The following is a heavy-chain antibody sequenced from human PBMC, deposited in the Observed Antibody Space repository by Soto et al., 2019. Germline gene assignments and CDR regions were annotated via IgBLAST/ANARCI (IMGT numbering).Heavy chain of an antibody. V-gene: IGHV4-59*01. CDR2: IHYSGST. CDR3: TKYRRTDAEGYSYDK. J-gene: IGHJ4*02. D-gene: IGHD2-15*01. CDR1: GGSISGSY. Sequence: PSETLSLTCTVSGGSISGSYWSWIRQTPGKVLEWVGYIHYSGSTNYNPSLKSRVTMSVDSAKNQFSLQLSSVTAVDTAVYFCTKYRRTDAEGYSYDKWGQGARVTICS.